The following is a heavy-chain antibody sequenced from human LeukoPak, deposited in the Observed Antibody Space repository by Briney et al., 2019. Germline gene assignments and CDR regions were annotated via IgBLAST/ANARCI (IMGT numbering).Heavy chain of an antibody. Sequence: GASVKVSCKASGGTFSSYAISWVRQAPGQGLEWMGGIIPIFGTANYAQKFQGRVTITADESTSTAYMELSSLRSEDTAVYYCAKYGRVRGVMNYMDVWGKGTTVTISS. CDR2: IIPIFGTA. V-gene: IGHV1-69*13. CDR1: GGTFSSYA. J-gene: IGHJ6*03. CDR3: AKYGRVRGVMNYMDV. D-gene: IGHD3-10*01.